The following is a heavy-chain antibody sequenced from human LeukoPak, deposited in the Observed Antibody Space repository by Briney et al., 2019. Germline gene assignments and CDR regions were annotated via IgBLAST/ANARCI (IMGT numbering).Heavy chain of an antibody. Sequence: GGSLRLSCAASGFTFSNAWMSWVRQAPGKGLEWVSAVSGSGGSTYYADSVKGRFTISRDNSKNTLYLQMNSLRAEDTAVYYCAKDSRVVPAAILDYWGQGTLVTVSS. D-gene: IGHD2-2*01. CDR3: AKDSRVVPAAILDY. V-gene: IGHV3-23*01. CDR1: GFTFSNAW. CDR2: VSGSGGST. J-gene: IGHJ4*02.